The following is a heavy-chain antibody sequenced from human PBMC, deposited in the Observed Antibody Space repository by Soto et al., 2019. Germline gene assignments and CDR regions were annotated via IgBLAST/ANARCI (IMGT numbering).Heavy chain of an antibody. Sequence: QVQLVESGGGVVHPGRSLRLSCAASGFPFSSYGMHWVRQAPGKGLAGVAVIWDDASNKYYPDSVKGRFTISRDTSKNTLYLQMNSLRAEDTAVYYCARDFEYSSSSANYYYSMDVWGKGTTVTVSS. CDR2: IWDDASNK. V-gene: IGHV3-33*01. CDR1: GFPFSSYG. CDR3: ARDFEYSSSSANYYYSMDV. J-gene: IGHJ6*03. D-gene: IGHD6-6*01.